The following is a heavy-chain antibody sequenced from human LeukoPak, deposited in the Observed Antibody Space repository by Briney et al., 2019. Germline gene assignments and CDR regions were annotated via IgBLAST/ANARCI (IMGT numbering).Heavy chain of an antibody. CDR1: GDSISSRASF. CDR3: VRHEEEDGYNAKTFDY. CDR2: IRYSGPT. Sequence: PSETLSLTCTVSGDSISSRASFWGWVRQPPGKGLEWIGSIRYSGPTYYNPSLKSRVTIPVDTSKNRFSLKLSSVTAADTAVYYCVRHEEEDGYNAKTFDYWGQGTLVTVFS. J-gene: IGHJ4*02. V-gene: IGHV4-39*01. D-gene: IGHD5-24*01.